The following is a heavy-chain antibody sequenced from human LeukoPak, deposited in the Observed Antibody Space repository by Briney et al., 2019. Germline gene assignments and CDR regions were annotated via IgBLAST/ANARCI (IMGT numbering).Heavy chain of an antibody. V-gene: IGHV1-69*04. J-gene: IGHJ6*02. Sequence: SVKVSCKASGGTFSSYAISWVRQAPGQGLEWMGRIIPILGIANYAQKFQGRVTITADKSTSTAYMELSSLRSEDTAVYYCARDPGFFYYGMHVWGQGTTVTVSS. CDR1: GGTFSSYA. CDR2: IIPILGIA. D-gene: IGHD3-10*01. CDR3: ARDPGFFYYGMHV.